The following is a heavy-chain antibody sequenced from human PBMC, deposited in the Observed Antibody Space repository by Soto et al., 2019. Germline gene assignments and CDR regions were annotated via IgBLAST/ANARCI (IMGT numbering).Heavy chain of an antibody. V-gene: IGHV1-58*01. CDR2: IVVGSGNT. CDR3: ARETPLIAAAGTIFGYYYGMDF. D-gene: IGHD6-13*01. CDR1: VFTFTSSA. J-gene: IGHJ6*04. Sequence: SVKVSCKASVFTFTSSAVQWVRQARGQRLEWIGWIVVGSGNTNYAQKFQERVTITRDMSTSTAYMELRSLRSDDTAVYYCARETPLIAAAGTIFGYYYGMDFWGKGTTVTVSS.